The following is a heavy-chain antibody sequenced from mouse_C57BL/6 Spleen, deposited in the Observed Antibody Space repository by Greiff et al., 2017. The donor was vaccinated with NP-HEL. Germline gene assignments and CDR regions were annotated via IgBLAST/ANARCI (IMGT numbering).Heavy chain of an antibody. CDR1: GYSFTSYY. CDR3: ARGGYDGYWYFDV. CDR2: IYPGSGNT. V-gene: IGHV1-66*01. D-gene: IGHD2-12*01. Sequence: VKLQESGPELVKPGASVKISCKASGYSFTSYYIHWVKQRPGQGLEWIGWIYPGSGNTKYNEKFKGKATLTADTSSSTAYMQLSSLTSEDSAVYYCARGGYDGYWYFDVWGTGTTVTVSS. J-gene: IGHJ1*03.